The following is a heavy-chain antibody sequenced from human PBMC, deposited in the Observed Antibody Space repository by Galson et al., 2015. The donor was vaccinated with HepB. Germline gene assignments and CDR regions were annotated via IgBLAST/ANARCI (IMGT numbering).Heavy chain of an antibody. V-gene: IGHV3-48*02. J-gene: IGHJ4*02. CDR3: ARDSNWAFDY. CDR1: GFTFSSYS. CDR2: ISSSSSTI. Sequence: SLRLSCAASGFTFSSYSMNWVRQAPGKGLEWVSYISSSSSTIYYADSVKGRLTISRDSAKNSLYLQMNSLTDEDTAVYYCARDSNWAFDYWGQGTLVIVSS. D-gene: IGHD4-11*01.